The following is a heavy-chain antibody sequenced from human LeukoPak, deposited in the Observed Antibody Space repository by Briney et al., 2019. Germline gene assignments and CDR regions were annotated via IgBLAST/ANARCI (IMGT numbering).Heavy chain of an antibody. J-gene: IGHJ6*02. CDR1: GGSITRYY. CDR3: ARDGCSSTSCYSDYYYGMDV. V-gene: IGHV4-59*01. CDR2: IFSNGST. Sequence: SETLSLTCTVSGGSITRYYWTWIRQPPGKGLEWIGYIFSNGSTNYNPSLKSRVAISLDTSKRQFSLRLTSVTAADTAVYYCARDGCSSTSCYSDYYYGMDVWGQGTTVTVSS. D-gene: IGHD2-2*01.